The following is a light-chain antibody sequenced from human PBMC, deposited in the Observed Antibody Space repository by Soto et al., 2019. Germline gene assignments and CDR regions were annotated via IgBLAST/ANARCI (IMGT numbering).Light chain of an antibody. J-gene: IGKJ1*01. CDR3: QHYNSYSEA. Sequence: DIQLTQSPSFLSASVGDRVTITCRASQGISSYLAWYQQRPGKAPKLLIYDASTLQSGVPSRFSGSGSGTEFTLTISSLQPEDFATYNCQHYNSYSEAFGQGTKVDIK. CDR1: QGISSY. V-gene: IGKV1-9*01. CDR2: DAS.